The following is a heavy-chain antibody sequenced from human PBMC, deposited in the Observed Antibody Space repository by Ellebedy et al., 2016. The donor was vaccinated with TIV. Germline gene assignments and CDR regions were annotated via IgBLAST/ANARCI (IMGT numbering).Heavy chain of an antibody. J-gene: IGHJ4*02. CDR2: IWSDGGGE. CDR1: GFTFSGYG. CDR3: EPSFDYNGDSRDS. Sequence: PGGSLRLSCAASGFTFSGYGMHWVRQAPGKGLEWVAFIWSDGGGEYADSVKGRFTISRDNSKNTLYLQMNSLRIEDTAVYYCEPSFDYNGDSRDSWGQGTLVTVSS. D-gene: IGHD4-17*01. V-gene: IGHV3-30*02.